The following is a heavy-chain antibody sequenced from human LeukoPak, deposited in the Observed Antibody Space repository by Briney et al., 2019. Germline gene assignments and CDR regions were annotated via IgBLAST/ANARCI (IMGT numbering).Heavy chain of an antibody. V-gene: IGHV4-59*01. J-gene: IGHJ3*02. CDR3: ARDARGSSWTPHDAFDI. CDR1: GGSISSYY. CDR2: IYYSGST. Sequence: PSETLSLTCTVSGGSISSYYWSWLRQPPGKGLGWIGYIYYSGSTNYNPSLKSRVTISVDTSKNQFSLKLSSVTAADTAVYYCARDARGSSWTPHDAFDIWGQGTMVTVSS. D-gene: IGHD6-13*01.